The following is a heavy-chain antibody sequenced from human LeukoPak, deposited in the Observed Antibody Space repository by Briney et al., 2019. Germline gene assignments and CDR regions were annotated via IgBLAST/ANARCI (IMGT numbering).Heavy chain of an antibody. CDR3: ARDRLQLQS. CDR1: GGSISSITYY. CDR2: MYYRGNT. V-gene: IGHV4-39*07. J-gene: IGHJ5*02. Sequence: SETLSLTCTVSGGSISSITYYWGWIRQPPGKGLEWVGHMYYRGNTFYNPSLKSRVTISVDTSKNQFSLKLSSVTAADTAVYYCARDRLQLQSWGQGTLVTVSS. D-gene: IGHD1-1*01.